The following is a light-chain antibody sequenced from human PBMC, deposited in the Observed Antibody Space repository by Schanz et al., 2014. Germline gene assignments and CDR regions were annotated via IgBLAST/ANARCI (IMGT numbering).Light chain of an antibody. J-gene: IGKJ1*01. CDR2: GAS. Sequence: EIMMTQSPATLSVSPGARATLSCRASQSVSSSVAWYQQKPGQSPRLLIHGASTRATGIPARFSGSGSGTEFTLTISSLQSEDFAVYYCQQHNNWPRTFGQGTKVEV. V-gene: IGKV3-15*01. CDR1: QSVSSS. CDR3: QQHNNWPRT.